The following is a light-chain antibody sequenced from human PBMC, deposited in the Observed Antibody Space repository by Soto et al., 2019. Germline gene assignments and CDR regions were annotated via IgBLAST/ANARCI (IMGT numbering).Light chain of an antibody. CDR3: LQDYNYPKT. CDR1: QGIRND. CDR2: AAS. J-gene: IGKJ1*01. Sequence: AIKITQSPSSRSASVGDRVTIYCRASQGIRNDLGWYQQTPGKAPKLLIYAASSLQSGVPSRFSGSGSGTDCTRTISSLQPEDFETDDCLQDYNYPKTFGQGTKVDIK. V-gene: IGKV1-6*01.